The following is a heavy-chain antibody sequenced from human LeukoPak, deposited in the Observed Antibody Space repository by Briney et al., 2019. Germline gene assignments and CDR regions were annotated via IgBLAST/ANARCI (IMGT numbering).Heavy chain of an antibody. CDR3: ARLHSYDSSGYRDAFDI. CDR2: IYYSGST. D-gene: IGHD3-22*01. J-gene: IGHJ3*02. Sequence: SETLSLTCTVSGGSISSYYWSWIRQPPGRGLEWIGYIYYSGSTNYNPSLKSRVTISVDTSKNQFSLKLSSVTAADTAVYYCARLHSYDSSGYRDAFDIWGQGTMVTVSS. V-gene: IGHV4-59*08. CDR1: GGSISSYY.